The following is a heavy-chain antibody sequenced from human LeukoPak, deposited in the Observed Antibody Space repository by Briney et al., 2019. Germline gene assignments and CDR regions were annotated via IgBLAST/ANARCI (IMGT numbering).Heavy chain of an antibody. D-gene: IGHD3-22*01. CDR1: GFTVSSNY. Sequence: GGSLRLSCAVSGFTVSSNYMSWDRQAPGKGLEWVSVIYTGGTTYYADSVKGRFTISRDNSKNTLYLQMNSLRAEDTALYYCARDGDDTSGYFSPFDYWGQGTLVTVSS. J-gene: IGHJ4*02. CDR3: ARDGDDTSGYFSPFDY. V-gene: IGHV3-53*01. CDR2: IYTGGTT.